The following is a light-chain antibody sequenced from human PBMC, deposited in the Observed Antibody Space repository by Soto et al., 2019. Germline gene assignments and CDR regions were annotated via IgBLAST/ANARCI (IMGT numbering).Light chain of an antibody. Sequence: QSALTQPRSVSGSPGQSVTISCTGTSRDVGGYNYVSWYQHHPGKAPKLMIYDVSKRPSGVPDRFSGSKSGNTASLTISGLQAEDEADYYCCSYAGSYTLFGGGTKVTVL. CDR2: DVS. CDR3: CSYAGSYTL. J-gene: IGLJ2*01. CDR1: SRDVGGYNY. V-gene: IGLV2-11*01.